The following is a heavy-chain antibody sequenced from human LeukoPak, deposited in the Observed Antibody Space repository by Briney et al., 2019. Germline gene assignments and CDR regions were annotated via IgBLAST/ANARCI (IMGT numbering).Heavy chain of an antibody. CDR1: GFTFSSYP. CDR2: ISGSDGTT. J-gene: IGHJ4*02. V-gene: IGHV3-23*01. CDR3: AKGFYNSGTSLSALDD. Sequence: GGSLRLSCAAPGFTFSSYPMSWVRQASGKGLEWVSVISGSDGTTKYADSVKGRFTISRDNSKNTLPLQMNSLRAEDTAVYYCAKGFYNSGTSLSALDDWGQGTLVTVSS. D-gene: IGHD3-10*01.